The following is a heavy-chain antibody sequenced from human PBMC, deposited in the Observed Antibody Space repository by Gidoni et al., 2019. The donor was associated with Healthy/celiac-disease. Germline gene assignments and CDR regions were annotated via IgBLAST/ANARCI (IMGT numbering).Heavy chain of an antibody. CDR1: GFTFGDYA. V-gene: IGHV3-49*05. Sequence: EVQLVESGGGLVKTGRSLRLSCTASGFTFGDYAMSWFRQAPGKGLEWVGFIRSKAYGGTTEYAASVKGRFTISRDDSKSIAYLQMNSLKTEDTAVYYCTRGEYYDFWSGSYFDYWGQGTLVTVSS. CDR2: IRSKAYGGTT. J-gene: IGHJ4*02. CDR3: TRGEYYDFWSGSYFDY. D-gene: IGHD3-3*01.